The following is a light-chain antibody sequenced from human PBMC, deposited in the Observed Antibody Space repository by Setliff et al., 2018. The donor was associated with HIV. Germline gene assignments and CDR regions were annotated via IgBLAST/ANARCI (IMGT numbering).Light chain of an antibody. CDR1: HRIIGY. CDR2: GGS. CDR3: QQIYVTPVT. V-gene: IGKV1-39*01. Sequence: DIQMTQSPSSLSASVGDRVTITCRANHRIIGYLNWYQLKPGKAPKLLIFGGSKLQTGVPSRFSGSVYGATFTLTINRLQPEDVATYYCQQIYVTPVTFGQGTKVDIK. J-gene: IGKJ1*01.